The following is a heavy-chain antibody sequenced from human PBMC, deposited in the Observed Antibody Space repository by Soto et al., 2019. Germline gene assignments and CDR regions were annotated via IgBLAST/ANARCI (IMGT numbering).Heavy chain of an antibody. CDR1: RFTFSSYG. CDR2: KPYGGSNN. D-gene: IGHD3-3*01. CDR3: ARYRWGTERYLECSLDY. Sequence: GGSLRLSCAASRFTFSSYGIHWVRQAPGKGLGWVAVKPYGGSNNYYADSVKGRFTSSGDYSKVTLYLQMSSLRAEDTGVYYCARYRWGTERYLECSLDYWGQITQVTVSS. J-gene: IGHJ4*02. V-gene: IGHV3-30*03.